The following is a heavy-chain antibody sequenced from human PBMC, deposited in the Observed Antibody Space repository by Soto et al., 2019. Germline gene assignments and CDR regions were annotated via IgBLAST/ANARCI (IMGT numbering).Heavy chain of an antibody. CDR2: ISGSGSFT. CDR3: AKIPHGSLSSKFDY. J-gene: IGHJ4*02. D-gene: IGHD3-10*01. V-gene: IGHV3-23*01. CDR1: GVTFNIYA. Sequence: PSGSLGLSCAACGVTFNIYAMSWVRQDPGKGLEWISAISGSGSFTYYADSVRGLSAISRDNSQNQLYLQMNNLRGDDTAMYYCAKIPHGSLSSKFDYWGQGIQVTVSS.